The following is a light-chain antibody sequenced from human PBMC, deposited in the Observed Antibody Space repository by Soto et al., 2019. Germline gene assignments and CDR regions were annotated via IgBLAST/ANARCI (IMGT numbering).Light chain of an antibody. CDR1: QGVSSN. CDR2: GAS. V-gene: IGKV3-15*01. Sequence: EIVLTQSPGTLSLSPGERATLSCRASQGVSSNLAWYQQKPGQAPRLLIYGASTRATGIPARFSGSGSGTEFTLTISSLQSEDFAVYYCQQYNNWPRITFGQGTRLEI. J-gene: IGKJ5*01. CDR3: QQYNNWPRIT.